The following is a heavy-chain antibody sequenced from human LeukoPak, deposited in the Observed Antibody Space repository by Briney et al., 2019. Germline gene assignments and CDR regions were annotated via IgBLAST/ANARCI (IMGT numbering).Heavy chain of an antibody. CDR1: GFTFSSYG. V-gene: IGHV3-30*02. Sequence: GGSLRLSCAASGFTFSSYGMHWVRQAPGKGLEWVAFIRYDGSNKYYADSVKGRFTISRDNSKNTLYLQMNSLRAGDTAVYYCAKEYSSSWCFDYWGQATLVTVSS. J-gene: IGHJ4*02. CDR2: IRYDGSNK. D-gene: IGHD6-13*01. CDR3: AKEYSSSWCFDY.